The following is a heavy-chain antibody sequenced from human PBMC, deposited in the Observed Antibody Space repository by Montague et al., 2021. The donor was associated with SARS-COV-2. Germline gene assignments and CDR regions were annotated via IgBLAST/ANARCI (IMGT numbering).Heavy chain of an antibody. J-gene: IGHJ2*01. V-gene: IGHV4-61*02. CDR3: AGDAQTDWYFGL. Sequence: TLSLTCTVSGGSISSGTYYWTWIRQPAGKGLEWIGRIYPSGSTNYNPSLKRRVTISQDTSKNQFSLKLTSVTAADTAIYYCAGDAQTDWYFGLWGRGTLVTVSS. CDR1: GGSISSGTYY. CDR2: IYPSGST.